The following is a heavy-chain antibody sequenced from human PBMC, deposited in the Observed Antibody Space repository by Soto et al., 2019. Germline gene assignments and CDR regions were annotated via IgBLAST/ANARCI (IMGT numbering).Heavy chain of an antibody. V-gene: IGHV3-30*18. CDR2: ISYDGSNK. CDR1: GFTFSSYG. D-gene: IGHD6-6*01. Sequence: GGSLRLSCAASGFTFSSYGMHWVRQAPGKGLEWVAVISYDGSNKYYADSVKGRFTISRDNSKNTLYLQMNSLRAEDTAVYYCAKDGSSPLFFSWFDPWGQGTLVTVSS. CDR3: AKDGSSPLFFSWFDP. J-gene: IGHJ5*02.